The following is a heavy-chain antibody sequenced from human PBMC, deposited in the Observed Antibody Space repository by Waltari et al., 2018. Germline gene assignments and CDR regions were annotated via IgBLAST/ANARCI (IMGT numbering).Heavy chain of an antibody. J-gene: IGHJ4*02. CDR1: GFTFSSYA. D-gene: IGHD1-26*01. CDR3: ARDLRRGSYGY. CDR2: IMGSDSRT. V-gene: IGHV3-23*04. Sequence: EVQLVESGGGLVQPGGSLRLSCAASGFTFSSYAMSWVRQAPGKGLEWVAGIMGSDSRTYYADSVKGRFTISRDNAKNSLYLQMNSLRAEDTAVYYCARDLRRGSYGYWGQGTLVTVSS.